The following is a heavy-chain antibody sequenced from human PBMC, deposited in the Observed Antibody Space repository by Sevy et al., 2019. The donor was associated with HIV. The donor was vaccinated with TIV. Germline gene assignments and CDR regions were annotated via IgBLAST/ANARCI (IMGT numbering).Heavy chain of an antibody. CDR1: GFTFSSYA. Sequence: GGSLRLSCAASGFTFSSYAMHWVRQAPGKGLEWVAVISYDGSNKYNADSVKGRFTISRDNSKNTLYLQMNSLRAEDTAVYYCARGMGSSYRYGLDVWGQGTTVTVSS. CDR2: ISYDGSNK. D-gene: IGHD6-6*01. V-gene: IGHV3-30*04. J-gene: IGHJ6*02. CDR3: ARGMGSSYRYGLDV.